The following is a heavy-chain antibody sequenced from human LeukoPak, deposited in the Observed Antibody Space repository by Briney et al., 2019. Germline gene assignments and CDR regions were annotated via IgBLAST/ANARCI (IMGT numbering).Heavy chain of an antibody. V-gene: IGHV3-30*18. Sequence: PGGSLRLSCAASGFTFSSYGMHWVRRAPGKGLEWVAVISYDGSYKYYADSVKGRFTISRDNSKNTLYLQMNSLRAEDTAVYYCAKVGDYGDYALDYWGQGTLVTVSS. CDR2: ISYDGSYK. J-gene: IGHJ4*02. CDR3: AKVGDYGDYALDY. CDR1: GFTFSSYG. D-gene: IGHD4-17*01.